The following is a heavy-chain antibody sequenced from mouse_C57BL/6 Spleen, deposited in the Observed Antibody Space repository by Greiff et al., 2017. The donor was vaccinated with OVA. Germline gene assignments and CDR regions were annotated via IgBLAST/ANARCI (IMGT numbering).Heavy chain of an antibody. CDR1: GYTFTSYW. V-gene: IGHV1-69*01. CDR3: ARLIGLYDYDGFDY. D-gene: IGHD2-4*01. Sequence: VQLQQPGAELVMPGASVKLSCKASGYTFTSYWMHWVKQRPGQGLEWIGEIDPSDSYTNYNQKFKGKSTLTVDKSSSTAYMQLSRLTSEDSAVYYCARLIGLYDYDGFDYWGQGTTLTVSS. J-gene: IGHJ2*01. CDR2: IDPSDSYT.